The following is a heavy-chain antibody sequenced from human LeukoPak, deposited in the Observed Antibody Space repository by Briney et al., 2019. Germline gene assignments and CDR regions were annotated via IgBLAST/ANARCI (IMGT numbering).Heavy chain of an antibody. J-gene: IGHJ4*02. Sequence: GGSLRLSCAASGFTFSSYSMNWVRQAPGKGLEWVSSISSSSSSYIYYADSVKGRFTISRDNAKNSLYLQMNSLRAEDTAVYYCARDLFGELFYFDYWGQGTLVTVSS. V-gene: IGHV3-21*01. CDR2: ISSSSSSYI. CDR1: GFTFSSYS. D-gene: IGHD3-10*01. CDR3: ARDLFGELFYFDY.